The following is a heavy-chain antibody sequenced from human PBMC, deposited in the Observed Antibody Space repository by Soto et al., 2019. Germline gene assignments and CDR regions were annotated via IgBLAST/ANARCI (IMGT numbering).Heavy chain of an antibody. CDR2: IYYSGST. CDR1: GGSISSYY. Sequence: SETLSLTCTVSGGSISSYYWSWIRQPPGKGLEWIGYIYYSGSTNYNPSLKSRVTISVDTSKNQFSLKLSSVTAADTAVYYCARGSPRGGGSCYSWEIGCYYYMDVWGKGTTVTVSS. V-gene: IGHV4-59*01. J-gene: IGHJ6*03. D-gene: IGHD2-15*01. CDR3: ARGSPRGGGSCYSWEIGCYYYMDV.